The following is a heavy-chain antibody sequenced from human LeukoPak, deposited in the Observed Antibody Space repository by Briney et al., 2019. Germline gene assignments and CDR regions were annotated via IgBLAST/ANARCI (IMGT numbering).Heavy chain of an antibody. CDR3: ARGSYFDY. D-gene: IGHD3-10*01. CDR2: IYYSGST. V-gene: IGHV4-39*07. Sequence: SETLSLTCTVSGGSISSSTYFWGWIRQPPGKGLEWIGTIYYSGSTYYNPSLKSRVTISVDSSKNQFSLKLSSVTAADTAVYYCARGSYFDYWGQGTLVTVSS. CDR1: GGSISSSTYF. J-gene: IGHJ4*02.